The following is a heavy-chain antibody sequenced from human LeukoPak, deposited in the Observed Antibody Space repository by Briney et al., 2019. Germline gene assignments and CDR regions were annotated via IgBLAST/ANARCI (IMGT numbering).Heavy chain of an antibody. Sequence: ASVKVSCKASGYTFTGYYMHWVRQAPGQGLEWMGWINPNSGGTNYAQKFQGRVTMTRDTSISTAYMELSRLRSDDTAVYYCARALYGSGSSGFYWGQGTLVTVSS. J-gene: IGHJ4*02. V-gene: IGHV1-2*02. D-gene: IGHD3-10*01. CDR3: ARALYGSGSSGFY. CDR1: GYTFTGYY. CDR2: INPNSGGT.